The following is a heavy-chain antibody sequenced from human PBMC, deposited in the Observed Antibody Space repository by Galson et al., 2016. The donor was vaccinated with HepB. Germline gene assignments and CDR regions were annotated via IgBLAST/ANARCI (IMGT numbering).Heavy chain of an antibody. CDR1: GDSVSGIDFT. V-gene: IGHV6-1*01. CDR2: TYYRSKWYH. Sequence: AISGDSVSGIDFTWNWIRQSPSRGLEWLGRTYYRSKWYHDYAESVKSRITINPDTSKNQFSLQLNSVTPEDTAFYFCAKSVSVWDARSNAFDIWGQGTMVTVSS. D-gene: IGHD6-19*01. J-gene: IGHJ3*02. CDR3: AKSVSVWDARSNAFDI.